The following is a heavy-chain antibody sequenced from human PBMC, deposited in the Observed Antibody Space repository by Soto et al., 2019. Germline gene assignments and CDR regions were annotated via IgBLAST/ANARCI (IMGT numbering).Heavy chain of an antibody. CDR1: GFTFSSYG. V-gene: IGHV3-30*18. CDR2: ISYDGSNK. CDR3: AKDTTGYSSSWYGISRGGMDV. Sequence: QVQLVESGGGVVQPGRSLRLSCAASGFTFSSYGMHWVRQAPGKGLEWVAVISYDGSNKYYADSVKGRFTISRDNSKNTLYLQMNSLRAEDTAVYYCAKDTTGYSSSWYGISRGGMDVWGQGTTVTVSS. J-gene: IGHJ6*02. D-gene: IGHD6-13*01.